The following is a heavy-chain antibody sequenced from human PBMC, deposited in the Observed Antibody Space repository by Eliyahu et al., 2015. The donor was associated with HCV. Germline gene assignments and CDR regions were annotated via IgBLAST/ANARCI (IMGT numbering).Heavy chain of an antibody. D-gene: IGHD1-26*01. J-gene: IGHJ4*02. CDR2: IKSKTDGGTT. CDR1: GFTFSNAW. CDR3: TTDWWELFYFDY. V-gene: IGHV3-15*01. Sequence: EVQLVESGGGLVKPGGSLRLSCAASGFTFSNAWMSWVRQAPGKGLEWVGRIKSKTDGGTTDYAAPVKGRFTISRDDSKNTLYLQMNSLKTEDTAVYYCTTDWWELFYFDYWGQGTLVTVSS.